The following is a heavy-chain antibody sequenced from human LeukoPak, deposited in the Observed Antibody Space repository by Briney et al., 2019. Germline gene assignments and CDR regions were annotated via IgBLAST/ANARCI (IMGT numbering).Heavy chain of an antibody. D-gene: IGHD4-23*01. CDR2: INPSGGST. CDR3: ARVRGGNSVWGFDY. Sequence: ASVKVSCKASGYTFTSYYMHWVRQAPGQGLEWMGIINPSGGSTSYAQKFQGRVTITADESTSTAYMELSSLRSEDTAVYYCARVRGGNSVWGFDYWGQGTLVTVSS. CDR1: GYTFTSYY. J-gene: IGHJ4*02. V-gene: IGHV1-46*01.